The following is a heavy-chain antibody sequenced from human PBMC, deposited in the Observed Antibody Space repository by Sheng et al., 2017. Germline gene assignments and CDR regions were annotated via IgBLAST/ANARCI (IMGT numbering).Heavy chain of an antibody. CDR2: ISGSGGST. CDR3: AKDRQVGWDTHDY. D-gene: IGHD1-26*01. CDR1: GFTFSSYA. J-gene: IGHJ4*02. Sequence: EVQLVESGGGVVQPGRSLRLSCAASGFTFSSYAMSWVRQAPGKGLEWVSSISGSGGSTYYVDSVKGRFTISRDNSKNTLYMQMNSLRAEDTAVYYCAKDRQVGWDTHDYWGQGTLVTVSS. V-gene: IGHV3-23*04.